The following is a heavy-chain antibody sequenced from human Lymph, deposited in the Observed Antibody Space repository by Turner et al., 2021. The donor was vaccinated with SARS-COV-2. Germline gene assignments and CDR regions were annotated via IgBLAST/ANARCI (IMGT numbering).Heavy chain of an antibody. V-gene: IGHV3-48*02. J-gene: IGHJ6*02. CDR1: GFTFSSYS. Sequence: EVQLVESGGGLVQPGGSLRLSCAASGFTFSSYSMNWVRQAPGKGLEWVSYMSISSSTIYDADSVKGRFTISRDNAKNSLYLQMNSLRDEDTAVYYCARDRGGYGAYYYGMDVWGQGTTVTVSS. CDR2: MSISSSTI. CDR3: ARDRGGYGAYYYGMDV. D-gene: IGHD2-15*01.